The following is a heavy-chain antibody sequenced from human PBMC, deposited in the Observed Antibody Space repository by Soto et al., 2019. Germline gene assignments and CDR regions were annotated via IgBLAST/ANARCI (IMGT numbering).Heavy chain of an antibody. CDR3: ARGGYLSTIFGVLHGP. D-gene: IGHD3-3*01. V-gene: IGHV1-2*02. J-gene: IGHJ5*02. CDR2: INPNSGGT. Sequence: GASVKVSCKASGYTFTGYYMHWVRQAPGQGLEWMGWINPNSGGTNYAQKFQGRVTMTRDTSISTAYMELSRLRSDDTAVYYCARGGYLSTIFGVLHGPWGQGTLVTVSS. CDR1: GYTFTGYY.